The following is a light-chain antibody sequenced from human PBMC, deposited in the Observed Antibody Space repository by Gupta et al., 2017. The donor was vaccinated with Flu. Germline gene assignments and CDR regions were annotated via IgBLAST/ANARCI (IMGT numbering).Light chain of an antibody. CDR2: SVS. J-gene: IGKJ3*01. CDR3: QQSFITPRT. Sequence: FRRKPGEAPKVLLDSVSSLQSAVPSRFSGSGSGTDFTLTISSLQPEDFAAYHCQQSFITPRTFDHRSIEDIK. V-gene: IGKV1-39*01.